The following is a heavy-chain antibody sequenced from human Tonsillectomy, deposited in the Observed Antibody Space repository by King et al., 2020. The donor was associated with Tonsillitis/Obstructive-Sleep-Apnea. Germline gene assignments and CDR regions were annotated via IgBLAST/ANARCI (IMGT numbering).Heavy chain of an antibody. CDR2: ISYDGNNK. CDR3: ARQSDLFDGMDV. Sequence: VQLVESGGGVVQPGRSLRLSCAASGFTFSSYGMHWVRQAPGKGPEWVAVISYDGNNKYYADSVKGRFTISRDNSKNTLYLLMNSLRAEDTAVYYCARQSDLFDGMDVWGQGTAVTVSS. J-gene: IGHJ6*02. CDR1: GFTFSSYG. D-gene: IGHD2-21*01. V-gene: IGHV3-30*03.